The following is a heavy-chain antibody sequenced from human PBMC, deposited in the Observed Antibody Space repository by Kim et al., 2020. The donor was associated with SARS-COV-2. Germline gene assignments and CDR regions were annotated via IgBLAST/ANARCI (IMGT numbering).Heavy chain of an antibody. D-gene: IGHD5-18*01. J-gene: IGHJ6*02. V-gene: IGHV1-2*06. Sequence: ASVKVSCKASGYTFTGYYMHWVRQAPGQGLEWMGRINPNSGGTNYAQKFQGRVTMTRDTSISTAYMELSRLRSDDTAVYYCARVFTAGTNLYYYYYGMDVWGQGTTVTVSS. CDR3: ARVFTAGTNLYYYYYGMDV. CDR1: GYTFTGYY. CDR2: INPNSGGT.